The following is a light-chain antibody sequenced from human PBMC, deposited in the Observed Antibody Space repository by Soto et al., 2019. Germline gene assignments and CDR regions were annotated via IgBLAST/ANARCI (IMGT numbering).Light chain of an antibody. J-gene: IGKJ5*01. CDR3: QSYNTARPT. CDR1: QSISSW. CDR2: KAS. V-gene: IGKV1-5*03. Sequence: DIQITQSPSTLSASVGDRVTITCRASQSISSWLAWYQQKPGKAPKLLIYKASSLESGVPSRFSGSGSGTDFTLTISCLQSEDFATYYCQSYNTARPTFGQGTRLEI.